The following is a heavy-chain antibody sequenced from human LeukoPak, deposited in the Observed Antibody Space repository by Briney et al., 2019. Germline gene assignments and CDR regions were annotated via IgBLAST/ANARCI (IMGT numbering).Heavy chain of an antibody. J-gene: IGHJ4*02. V-gene: IGHV3-48*03. CDR3: ASDGPGYSFDY. Sequence: GGSLRLSCAASGFTFSSYEMNWVRQAPGKGLEWVSCISTSGSTIYYADSVKGRFTISRDNARNSLFLQMNSLRAEDTAVYYCASDGPGYSFDYWGQGTLVTVSS. CDR1: GFTFSSYE. CDR2: ISTSGSTI. D-gene: IGHD5-18*01.